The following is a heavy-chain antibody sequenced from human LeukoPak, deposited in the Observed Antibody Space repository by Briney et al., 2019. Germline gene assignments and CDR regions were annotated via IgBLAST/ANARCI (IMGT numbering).Heavy chain of an antibody. CDR1: GGTFSNYA. CDR3: ARDLESYYGSGSFNWFDP. D-gene: IGHD3-10*01. Sequence: SVKVSCKASGGTFSNYAISWVRQAPGQGLEWMGGIIPIFGTGKHAQKFQGRVTITADESTSTAYMELRSLRSDDTAVYYCARDLESYYGSGSFNWFDPWGQGTLVTVSS. J-gene: IGHJ5*02. CDR2: IIPIFGTG. V-gene: IGHV1-69*13.